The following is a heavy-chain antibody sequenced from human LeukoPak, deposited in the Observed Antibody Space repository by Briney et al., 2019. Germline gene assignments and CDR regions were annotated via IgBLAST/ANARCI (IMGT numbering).Heavy chain of an antibody. V-gene: IGHV3-9*01. J-gene: IGHJ4*02. CDR3: AKDAYYDILTGYHDY. CDR2: INWNCGSK. D-gene: IGHD3-9*01. CDR1: GFTFDDYD. Sequence: GRSLRLSCAASGFTFDDYDMHCVRQARGKGLEGVSGINWNCGSKGYADSVKGRFTSSRDNAKHCLHLPMNSLRAEDTVLYYCAKDAYYDILTGYHDYWGRGTLVSVSS.